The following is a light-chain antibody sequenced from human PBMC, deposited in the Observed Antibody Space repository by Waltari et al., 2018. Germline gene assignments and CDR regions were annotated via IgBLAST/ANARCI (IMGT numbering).Light chain of an antibody. Sequence: EIVLTQSPATLYLSHGERDTLSCRASQSVRNNLAWDQKKPGQAPRILIYDVSTRATGIPSRISARGAGTDFTLTISSLEPEDSAVYYCQQRTSWPPGLSFGGVTNVEIK. CDR3: QQRTSWPPGLS. V-gene: IGKV3-11*01. CDR1: QSVRNN. CDR2: DVS. J-gene: IGKJ4*01.